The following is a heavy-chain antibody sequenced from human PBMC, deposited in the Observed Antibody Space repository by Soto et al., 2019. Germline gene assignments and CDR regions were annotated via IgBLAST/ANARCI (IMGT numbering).Heavy chain of an antibody. V-gene: IGHV3-33*01. D-gene: IGHD2-21*02. CDR1: GFTFSSFG. CDR3: ATEIGDYSFEY. Sequence: PGGSLRLSCVASGFTFSSFGMHWVRQAPGKGLEWVAIIWFDGSNINYVDSVKGRFTISRDNSENTLYLQMNSLRVEDTAVYYCATEIGDYSFEYWGQGTLVTVSS. J-gene: IGHJ4*02. CDR2: IWFDGSNI.